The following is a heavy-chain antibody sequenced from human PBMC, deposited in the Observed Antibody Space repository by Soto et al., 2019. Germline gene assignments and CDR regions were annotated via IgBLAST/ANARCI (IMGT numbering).Heavy chain of an antibody. V-gene: IGHV3-7*05. Sequence: EVQLVESGGGLVQPGGSLRLSCAASGFIFSSYWMSWVRQAPGKGLEWVANIKQDGSEKYYVDSVKGRFTISRDNAKNSLYLQMNSLRAEDTAVYYCARSITMPEGGCWGQGTLVTVSS. CDR2: IKQDGSEK. CDR1: GFIFSSYW. J-gene: IGHJ4*02. CDR3: ARSITMPEGGC. D-gene: IGHD3-10*01.